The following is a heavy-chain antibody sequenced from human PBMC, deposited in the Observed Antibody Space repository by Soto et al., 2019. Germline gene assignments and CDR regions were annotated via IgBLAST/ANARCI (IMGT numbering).Heavy chain of an antibody. CDR1: GFTFTNAG. CDR3: TTIPHGDYYFDN. Sequence: VQLVESGGGLVKSGGSLRLSCAASGFTFTNAGMSWVRQAPGKGLEWVGRIKSKIDGGTTDYAAPVQGRFTISRDDSKNTLYLQMSSLETEDTAFYYCTTIPHGDYYFDNWGQGTLVTVSS. CDR2: IKSKIDGGTT. J-gene: IGHJ4*02. V-gene: IGHV3-15*01. D-gene: IGHD4-17*01.